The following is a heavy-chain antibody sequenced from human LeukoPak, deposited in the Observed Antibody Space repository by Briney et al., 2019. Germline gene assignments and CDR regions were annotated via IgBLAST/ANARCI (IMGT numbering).Heavy chain of an antibody. D-gene: IGHD5-18*01. V-gene: IGHV3-30-3*01. Sequence: PGRSLRLSCAASGFTFSSYAMHWVRQAPGKGLEWVAVISYDGSNKYYADSVKGRFTISRDNSKNTLYLQMNSLRAEDTAVYYCARAEDTAMVPIDYWGQGTLVTVSS. J-gene: IGHJ4*02. CDR3: ARAEDTAMVPIDY. CDR2: ISYDGSNK. CDR1: GFTFSSYA.